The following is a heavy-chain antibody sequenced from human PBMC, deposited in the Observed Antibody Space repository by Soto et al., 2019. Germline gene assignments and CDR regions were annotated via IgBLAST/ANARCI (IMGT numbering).Heavy chain of an antibody. CDR3: TRGLASGDY. D-gene: IGHD6-6*01. CDR2: INPNGGST. J-gene: IGHJ4*02. V-gene: IGHV1-46*03. Sequence: QVQLVQPGAEVKKPGASVKFSCKESGYIFTNFYIHWVRQAPGQGLEWIGIINPNGGSTNYAQNFQGRVTMTRDTSTSTVYMDLSSLSSEDTVVYYCTRGLASGDYWGQGTLITVSS. CDR1: GYIFTNFY.